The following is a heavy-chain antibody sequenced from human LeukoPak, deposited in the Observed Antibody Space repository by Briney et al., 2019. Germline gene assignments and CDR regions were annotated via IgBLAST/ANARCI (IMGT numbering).Heavy chain of an antibody. CDR1: GYTFTSYG. Sequence: ASVKVSCKASGYTFTSYGISWVRQAPGQGLEWMGWINPNSGGTNYAQKFQGRVTMTRDTSISTAYMELSRLRSDDTAVYYCARGLEGILGHRQGGYNYWGQGTLVTVSS. J-gene: IGHJ4*02. CDR3: ARGLEGILGHRQGGYNY. D-gene: IGHD3-22*01. CDR2: INPNSGGT. V-gene: IGHV1-2*02.